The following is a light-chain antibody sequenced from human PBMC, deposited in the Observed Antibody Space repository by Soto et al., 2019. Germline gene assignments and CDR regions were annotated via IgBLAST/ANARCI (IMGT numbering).Light chain of an antibody. J-gene: IGKJ1*01. CDR3: HHYIRAPWT. Sequence: MLAQSPGTLSLSPGDRATLSCRASQTVSSSDLAWYRQKPGHSPRRLVYGSPSRATAIPGRFSGSVCGTFIPNTASRLDPEFFAVYCPHHYIRAPWTFGQGTKVDIK. CDR1: QTVSSSD. CDR2: GSP. V-gene: IGKV3-20*01.